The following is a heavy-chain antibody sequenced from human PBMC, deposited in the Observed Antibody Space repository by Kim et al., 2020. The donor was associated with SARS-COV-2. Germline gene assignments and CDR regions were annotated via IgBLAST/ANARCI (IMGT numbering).Heavy chain of an antibody. CDR3: ARGSGGSSTSCCVGY. J-gene: IGHJ4*02. V-gene: IGHV3-48*02. Sequence: SVKGRFTISRDNAKNSLYLQMNSLRDEDTAVYYCARGSGGSSTSCCVGYWGQGTLVTVSS. D-gene: IGHD2-2*01.